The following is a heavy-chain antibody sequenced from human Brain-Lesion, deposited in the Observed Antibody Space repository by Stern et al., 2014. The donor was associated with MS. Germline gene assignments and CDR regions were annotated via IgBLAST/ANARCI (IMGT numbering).Heavy chain of an antibody. J-gene: IGHJ4*02. CDR1: GFTFDDYG. D-gene: IGHD3-22*01. V-gene: IGHV3-43D*03. CDR3: AKDIGDSSGYLDY. CDR2: ISWDCGST. Sequence: VQLVESGGVVVQPGGSLRVSCAASGFTFDDYGMHWVRQAPGQGLEWVSLISWDCGSTYYADSEKGRFTISRDNSKNSLYLQMNSLGAEDTALYYCAKDIGDSSGYLDYWGQGTLVTVSS.